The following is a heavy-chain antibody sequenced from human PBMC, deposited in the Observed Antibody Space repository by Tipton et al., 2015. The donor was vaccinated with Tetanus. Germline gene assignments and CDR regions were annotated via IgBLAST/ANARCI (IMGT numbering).Heavy chain of an antibody. Sequence: TLSLTCTVSGGSISSGGYYWSWIRQHPGKGLEWIGDIYFSGSTYYNPSLKSRVTISVDTSKKQFSLKLNSMTAADTAVYYCARDQARGARGWNYFDYWGQGTQVTVSS. CDR1: GGSISSGGYY. CDR2: IYFSGST. V-gene: IGHV4-31*03. D-gene: IGHD1-26*01. J-gene: IGHJ4*02. CDR3: ARDQARGARGWNYFDY.